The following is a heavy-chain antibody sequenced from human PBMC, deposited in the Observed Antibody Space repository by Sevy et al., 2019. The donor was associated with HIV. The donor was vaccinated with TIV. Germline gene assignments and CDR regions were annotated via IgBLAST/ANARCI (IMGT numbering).Heavy chain of an antibody. J-gene: IGHJ4*02. CDR2: IQYDGNKK. V-gene: IGHV3-30*02. CDR1: GFTFSHYG. CDR3: AKNTAAAGVGGFDY. Sequence: GGSLRLSCAASGFTFSHYGMHWVRQAPGKGLEWVTFIQYDGNKKYYADSVKGRFTISRDNSKNMFFLQMNDLRAEDTALYYCAKNTAAAGVGGFDYWGQGALVTVSS. D-gene: IGHD6-13*01.